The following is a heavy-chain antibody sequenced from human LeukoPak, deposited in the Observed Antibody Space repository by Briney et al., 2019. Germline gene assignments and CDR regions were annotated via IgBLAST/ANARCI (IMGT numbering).Heavy chain of an antibody. CDR2: IYYSGST. D-gene: IGHD6-13*01. V-gene: IGHV4-59*08. CDR3: ARQEGIAAAGTLVDWFDP. CDR1: GGSISSYY. J-gene: IGHJ5*02. Sequence: SETLSLTCTVSGGSISSYYWSWIRQPPGKGLEWIGHIYYSGSTNYNPSLKSRVTISVDTSKNQFFLELSSVTAADTAVYYCARQEGIAAAGTLVDWFDPWGQGTLVTVSS.